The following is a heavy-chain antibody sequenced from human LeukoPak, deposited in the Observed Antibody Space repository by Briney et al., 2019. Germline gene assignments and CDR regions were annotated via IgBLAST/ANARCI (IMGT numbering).Heavy chain of an antibody. V-gene: IGHV3-23*01. CDR3: AKADDTVATNFDS. CDR2: SRGNGGGA. J-gene: IGHJ4*02. Sequence: PGGSLRLSCAASGFSFSTYAMSWVRQAPGRGLEWVTASRGNGGGADYADSVEGRFTTSRDNSKNTVYLQMNSLRAEDTAVYYCAKADDTVATNFDSWGQGTLVTVSS. CDR1: GFSFSTYA. D-gene: IGHD5-12*01.